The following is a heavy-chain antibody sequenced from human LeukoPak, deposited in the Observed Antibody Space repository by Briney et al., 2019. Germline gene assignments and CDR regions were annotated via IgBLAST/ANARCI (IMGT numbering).Heavy chain of an antibody. CDR2: ISGGTT. V-gene: IGHV3-23*01. CDR3: AKPVYGSGNY. J-gene: IGHJ4*02. Sequence: GGSLRLSCAASGFTISSYGMSWARQAPGKGLEWVSSISGGTTYYADSVKGRFTISRDNSKSIVSLQMNSLRAEDTAVYYCAKPVYGSGNYWGQGTLVTVSS. D-gene: IGHD3-10*01. CDR1: GFTISSYG.